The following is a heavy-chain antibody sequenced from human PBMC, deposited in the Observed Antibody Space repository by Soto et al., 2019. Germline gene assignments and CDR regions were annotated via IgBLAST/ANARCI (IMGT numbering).Heavy chain of an antibody. J-gene: IGHJ4*02. V-gene: IGHV3-48*01. CDR2: ISSSSSTI. D-gene: IGHD3-10*01. Sequence: EVQLVESGGGLVQPGGSLRLSCAASGFTFSSYSMNWVRQAPGKGLEWVSYISSSSSTIYYADSVKGLFTISSDNAKNSLYLQINRLTADDTAVYYCARANYYGSPGEFDNWGQGTLVTVSS. CDR3: ARANYYGSPGEFDN. CDR1: GFTFSSYS.